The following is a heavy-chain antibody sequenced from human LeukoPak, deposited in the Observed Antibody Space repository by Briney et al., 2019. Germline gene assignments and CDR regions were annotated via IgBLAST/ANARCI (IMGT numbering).Heavy chain of an antibody. Sequence: GGSLRLSCAASGFTFSSYGMYWVRQAPGKGLEWVSVIYSGGSTYYADSVKGRFTISRDNSKNTLYLQMNSLRAEDTAVYYCVRRVATAKYYFYYMDVWGKGTTVSISS. J-gene: IGHJ6*03. CDR2: IYSGGST. CDR3: VRRVATAKYYFYYMDV. CDR1: GFTFSSYG. V-gene: IGHV3-66*01. D-gene: IGHD5-12*01.